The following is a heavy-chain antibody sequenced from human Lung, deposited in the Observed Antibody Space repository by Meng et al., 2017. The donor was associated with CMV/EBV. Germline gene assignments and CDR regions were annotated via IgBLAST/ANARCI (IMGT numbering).Heavy chain of an antibody. V-gene: IGHV1-69*08. Sequence: QVQLVQSGAEVKKPGHSVKVSCKASGGTFSSYTISWVRQAPGQGLEWMGRIIPILGIANYAQKFQGRVTIAADKSTSTAYMELSSLRSEDTAVYYCARDSSPPHPHPGWFDPWGQGTLVTVSS. CDR2: IIPILGIA. CDR1: GGTFSSYT. CDR3: ARDSSPPHPHPGWFDP. D-gene: IGHD1-14*01. J-gene: IGHJ5*02.